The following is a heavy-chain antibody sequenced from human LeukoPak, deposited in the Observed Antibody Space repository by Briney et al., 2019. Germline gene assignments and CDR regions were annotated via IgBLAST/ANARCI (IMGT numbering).Heavy chain of an antibody. Sequence: GGSLRLSCAASKFIFGNYWMSWVRQAPGKGLEWVAYIKKTGSETYYVDSVKGRFTITRDNARNSLFLQMNSLRAEDTAVYYCARENDSSGYYYDYWGQGTLVTVSS. J-gene: IGHJ4*02. CDR2: IKKTGSET. CDR1: KFIFGNYW. V-gene: IGHV3-7*01. CDR3: ARENDSSGYYYDY. D-gene: IGHD3-22*01.